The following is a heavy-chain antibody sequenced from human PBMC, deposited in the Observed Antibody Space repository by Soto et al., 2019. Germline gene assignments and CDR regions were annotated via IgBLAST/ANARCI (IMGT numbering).Heavy chain of an antibody. Sequence: QVQLQESGPGLVKPSETLSLTCTVSGDSMRIYYWSWIRQPPGKGLEWIGYISYIGTTTYNPSRNSRVTITADTSMHQFSLKLTSVTASDTAVYYCAREMGGAVDGFDPWGQGTLVTVSS. CDR3: AREMGGAVDGFDP. J-gene: IGHJ5*02. V-gene: IGHV4-59*01. D-gene: IGHD6-19*01. CDR2: ISYIGTT. CDR1: GDSMRIYY.